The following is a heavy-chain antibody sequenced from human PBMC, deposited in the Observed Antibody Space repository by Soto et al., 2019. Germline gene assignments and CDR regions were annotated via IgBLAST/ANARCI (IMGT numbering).Heavy chain of an antibody. V-gene: IGHV4-4*02. D-gene: IGHD3-3*01. J-gene: IGHJ4*02. CDR1: GGSISSSNW. CDR2: IYHSGST. Sequence: QVQLQESGPGLVKPSGTLSLTCAVSGGSISSSNWWSWVRQPPGKGLEWIGEIYHSGSTNYNPSLKSRVTISVDKSKNQFSLKLSSVTAADTAVYYCATEIGSYDFWSGYYPKRSHFDYWGQGTLVTVSS. CDR3: ATEIGSYDFWSGYYPKRSHFDY.